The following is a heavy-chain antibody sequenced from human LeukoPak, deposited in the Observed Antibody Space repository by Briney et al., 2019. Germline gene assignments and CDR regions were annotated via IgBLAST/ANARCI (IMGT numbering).Heavy chain of an antibody. Sequence: GASVKVSCKASGYTFSTYGISWVRQAPGQGLEWLGWISAYNGNTNYAQKLQGRVTTTTDTSTSTVYMELRSLRSDDTAVYYCATALTIFGVVIRVFDYWGQGTLVTVSS. J-gene: IGHJ4*02. CDR3: ATALTIFGVVIRVFDY. CDR1: GYTFSTYG. V-gene: IGHV1-18*04. D-gene: IGHD3-3*01. CDR2: ISAYNGNT.